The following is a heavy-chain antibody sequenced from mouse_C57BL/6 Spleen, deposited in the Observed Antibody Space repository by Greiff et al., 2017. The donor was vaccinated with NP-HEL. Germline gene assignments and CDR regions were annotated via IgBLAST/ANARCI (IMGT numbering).Heavy chain of an antibody. CDR3: ARKAITTVEDWYFDV. CDR1: GYTFTSYW. D-gene: IGHD1-1*01. CDR2: IDPSDSET. Sequence: QVQLQQPGAELVRPGSSVKLSCKASGYTFTSYWMHWVKQRPIQGLEWIGNIDPSDSETHYNQKFKDKATLTVDKSSSTAYMQLSSLTSEDSAVYYCARKAITTVEDWYFDVWGTGTTVTVSS. V-gene: IGHV1-52*01. J-gene: IGHJ1*03.